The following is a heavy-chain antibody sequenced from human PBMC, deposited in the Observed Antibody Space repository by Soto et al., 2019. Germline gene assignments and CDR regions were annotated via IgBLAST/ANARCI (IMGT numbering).Heavy chain of an antibody. CDR1: GFTFSSYG. CDR2: MWNDGSNK. D-gene: IGHD3-3*01. J-gene: IGHJ4*02. V-gene: IGHV3-33*06. CDR3: ANEFWSGPFDY. Sequence: GGSLRLSCAASGFTFSSYGMHWVRQAPGKGLEWVAVMWNDGSNKYYADSVKGRFTISRDNSKNTVYLQMNSLRAEDTAVYYCANEFWSGPFDYWGQGTLVTVSS.